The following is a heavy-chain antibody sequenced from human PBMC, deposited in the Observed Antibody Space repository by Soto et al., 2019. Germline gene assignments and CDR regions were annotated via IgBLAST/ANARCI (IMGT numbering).Heavy chain of an antibody. CDR1: GCTFTCYY. V-gene: IGHV1-2*04. J-gene: IGHJ4*02. CDR3: AREYYDILTGYVY. Sequence: GASVKVSCKASGCTFTCYYMHWVRQAPGQGLEWMGWINPNSGGTNYAQKFQGWVTMTRDTSISTAYMELSRLRSDDTAVYYCAREYYDILTGYVYWGQGTLVTVSS. CDR2: INPNSGGT. D-gene: IGHD3-9*01.